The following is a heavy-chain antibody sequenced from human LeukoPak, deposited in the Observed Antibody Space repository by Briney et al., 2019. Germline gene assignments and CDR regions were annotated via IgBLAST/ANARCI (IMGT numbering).Heavy chain of an antibody. CDR1: GGTFSSYA. CDR3: ARGDYWFPPDAFDI. J-gene: IGHJ3*02. Sequence: SVKVSCKASGGTFSSYAVSWVRQAPGQGLEWMGGIIPIFGTANYAQKFQGRVTITTDESTSTAYMELSSLRSEDTAVYYCARGDYWFPPDAFDIWGQGTMVTVSS. D-gene: IGHD4-17*01. V-gene: IGHV1-69*05. CDR2: IIPIFGTA.